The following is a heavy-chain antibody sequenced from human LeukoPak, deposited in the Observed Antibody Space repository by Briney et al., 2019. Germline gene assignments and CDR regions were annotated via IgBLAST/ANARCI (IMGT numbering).Heavy chain of an antibody. CDR3: ATAGPPDPYYMDV. CDR1: GHTPPELS. Sequence: SVNVSSKVSGHTPPELSMTWVRQAPGKGLEWMGGFDPEDGETIYAQKFQGRVTMTEDTSTDTAYMELSSLRSEDTAVYYCATAGPPDPYYMDVWGKGTTVTVSS. J-gene: IGHJ6*03. V-gene: IGHV1-24*01. CDR2: FDPEDGET. D-gene: IGHD1-14*01.